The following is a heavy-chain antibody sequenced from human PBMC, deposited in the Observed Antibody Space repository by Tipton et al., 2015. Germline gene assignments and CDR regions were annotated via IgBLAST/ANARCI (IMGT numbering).Heavy chain of an antibody. CDR2: IYTSGNT. CDR1: GASMSSSY. V-gene: IGHV4-4*07. Sequence: TLSLTCTVSGASMSSSYWSWIRQPAGKGLEWIGRIYTSGNTMYNPSLKSRVTMSVDTSKNQISLNVTFVTAADTAVYYCAREPLMLGGLRYAMDVWGQGTTVTVSS. D-gene: IGHD3-16*01. J-gene: IGHJ6*02. CDR3: AREPLMLGGLRYAMDV.